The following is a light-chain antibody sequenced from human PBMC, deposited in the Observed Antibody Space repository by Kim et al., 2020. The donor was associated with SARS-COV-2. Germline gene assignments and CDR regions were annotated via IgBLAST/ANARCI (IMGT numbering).Light chain of an antibody. V-gene: IGLV3-9*01. J-gene: IGLJ2*01. CDR2: RNN. CDR3: QVWDSNTMI. Sequence: SYELTQPLSVSVALGHTAKITCGGNNIGGKHVHWYQQKPGQAPVTVIYRNNNLPSGIPERFSVSNSGNAASLSITRVQVGDEAVYFCQVWDSNTMIFGGG. CDR1: NIGGKH.